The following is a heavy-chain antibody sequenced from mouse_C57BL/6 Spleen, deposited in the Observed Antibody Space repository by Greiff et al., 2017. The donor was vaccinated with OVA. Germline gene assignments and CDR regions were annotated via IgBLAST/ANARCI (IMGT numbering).Heavy chain of an antibody. J-gene: IGHJ2*01. V-gene: IGHV1-20*01. CDR1: GYSFTGYF. CDR3: ARYPLYYYGSSYDY. D-gene: IGHD1-1*01. CDR2: INPYNGDT. Sequence: EVKLVESGPELVKPGDSVKISCKASGYSFTGYFMNWVMQSHGKSLEWIGRINPYNGDTFYNQKFKGKATLTVDKSSSTAHMELRSLTSEDSAVYYCARYPLYYYGSSYDYWGQGTTLTVSS.